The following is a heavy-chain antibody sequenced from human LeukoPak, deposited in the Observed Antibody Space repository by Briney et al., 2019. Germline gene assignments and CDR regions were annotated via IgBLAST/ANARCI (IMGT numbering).Heavy chain of an antibody. CDR1: GLTFSSYG. CDR2: ISYDGSNK. CDR3: AKDYDYYDSSGYYNY. D-gene: IGHD3-22*01. J-gene: IGHJ4*02. Sequence: QPGGSLRLSRAASGLTFSSYGMHWFRQAPGKGLEWVAVISYDGSNKYYADSVKGRFTISRDNSKNTLYLQMNSLRAEDTAVYYCAKDYDYYDSSGYYNYWGQGTLVTVSS. V-gene: IGHV3-30*18.